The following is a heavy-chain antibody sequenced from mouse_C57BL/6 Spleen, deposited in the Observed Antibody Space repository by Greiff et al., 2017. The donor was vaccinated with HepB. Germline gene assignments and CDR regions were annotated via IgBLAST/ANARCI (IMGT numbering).Heavy chain of an antibody. J-gene: IGHJ3*01. CDR3: TRALLLRSFAY. CDR2: IDPETGGT. V-gene: IGHV1-15*01. Sequence: VQLQQSGAELVRPGASVTLSCKASGYTFTDYEMHWVKQTPVHGLEWIGAIDPETGGTAYNQKFKGKAILTADKSSSTAYMELRSLTSEDSAVYYCTRALLLRSFAYWGQGLWSLSLQ. D-gene: IGHD1-1*01. CDR1: GYTFTDYE.